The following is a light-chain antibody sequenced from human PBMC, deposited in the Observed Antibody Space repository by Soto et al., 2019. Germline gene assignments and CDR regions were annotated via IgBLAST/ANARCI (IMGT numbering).Light chain of an antibody. CDR2: SNN. J-gene: IGLJ2*01. CDR3: VAWDDSLNGYVV. CDR1: SSNIGSNT. Sequence: QPMLTEPRAGSETPGQRVTNYCSGSSSNIGSNTVNWYQQLPGTAPKLVIYSNNQRPSGVPDRFSGSKSGTSASLAISGLQSEDEADYYCVAWDDSLNGYVVFGGGTKVTVL. V-gene: IGLV1-44*01.